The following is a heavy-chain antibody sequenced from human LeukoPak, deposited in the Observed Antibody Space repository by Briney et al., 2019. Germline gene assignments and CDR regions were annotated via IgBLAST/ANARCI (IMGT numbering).Heavy chain of an antibody. CDR3: AKGSGIAAVVLDHFDY. V-gene: IGHV3-30*04. CDR1: GFTFSSYA. CDR2: ISYDGSNK. J-gene: IGHJ4*02. Sequence: GGSLRLSCAASGFTFSSYAMHWVRQAPGKGLEWVAVISYDGSNKYYADSVKGRFTISRDNSRNTLYLQMNSLRAEDTAVYYCAKGSGIAAVVLDHFDYWGQGTLVTVSS. D-gene: IGHD6-25*01.